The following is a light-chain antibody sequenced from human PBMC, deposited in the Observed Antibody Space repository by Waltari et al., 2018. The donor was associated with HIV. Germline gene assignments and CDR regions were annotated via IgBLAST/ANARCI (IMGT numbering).Light chain of an antibody. J-gene: IGKJ1*01. CDR2: GAS. Sequence: EIVLTQSPGTLSLSPGERATLSCRASQSVNSNYLAWYQQKPGQAPRLPIYGASSRATGIPNRFSGSGSGTDFTLTVSRLEPEDSAVYYCQQYGTSPRTFGRGTKVEI. CDR3: QQYGTSPRT. V-gene: IGKV3-20*01. CDR1: QSVNSNY.